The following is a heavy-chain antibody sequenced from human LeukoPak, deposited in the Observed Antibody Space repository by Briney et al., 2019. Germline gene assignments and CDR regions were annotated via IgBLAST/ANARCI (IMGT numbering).Heavy chain of an antibody. CDR2: IKQDGSAK. D-gene: IGHD3-22*01. CDR3: VVVITLFDY. J-gene: IGHJ4*02. CDR1: GFTFSSYW. Sequence: GGSLRLSCAASGFTFSSYWMSWVRQAPGKGLEWVANIKQDGSAKYYVDSVKGRFTISRDNAKNSLYLQMNSLRAEDTAVYYCVVVITLFDYWGQGTLVTVSS. V-gene: IGHV3-7*01.